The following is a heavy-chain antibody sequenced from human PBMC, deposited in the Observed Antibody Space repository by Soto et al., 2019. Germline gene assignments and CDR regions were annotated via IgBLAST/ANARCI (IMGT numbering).Heavy chain of an antibody. J-gene: IGHJ4*02. CDR3: VRRVSGNYDY. CDR1: GFTFSSYD. V-gene: IGHV3-64*01. CDR2: ISSNGGTT. Sequence: EVQLAESGGGMVQPGGSLRLSCVASGFTFSSYDMHWVRQAPGKGLEYVSSISSNGGTTYYGNSVEGRFTISRDNSTNTLYLQMGSLRAEDMAVYYCVRRVSGNYDYWGQGTLVSVSS. D-gene: IGHD1-7*01.